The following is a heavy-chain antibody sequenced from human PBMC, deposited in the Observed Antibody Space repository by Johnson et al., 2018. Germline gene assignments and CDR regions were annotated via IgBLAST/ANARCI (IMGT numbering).Heavy chain of an antibody. D-gene: IGHD5-24*01. J-gene: IGHJ6*03. Sequence: VELVESGGGVVQPGRSLRLSCAASGFTFSSYAMHGVRQAPGKGLEWVAVISYDGSIKYYAEPVKGRFTISRDNSKNTLYLQMNSLRAEDTAVYYCAKDRMAHFYYYYYMDVWGKGTTVTVSS. V-gene: IGHV3-30*04. CDR3: AKDRMAHFYYYYYMDV. CDR2: ISYDGSIK. CDR1: GFTFSSYA.